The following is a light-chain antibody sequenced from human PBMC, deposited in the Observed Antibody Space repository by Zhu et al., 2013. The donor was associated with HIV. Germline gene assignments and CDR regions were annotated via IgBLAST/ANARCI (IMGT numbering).Light chain of an antibody. CDR3: QAWDSSTVV. J-gene: IGLJ2*01. CDR2: QDN. Sequence: SYELTQPPSVSVAPGQTARITCGGNNIGSKSVHWYQQKPGQSPVLVIYQDNKRPSGIPERFSGSNSGNTATLTISGTQAMDEADYYCQAWDSSTVVFGGGTKLIVL. CDR1: NIGSKS. V-gene: IGLV3-9*01.